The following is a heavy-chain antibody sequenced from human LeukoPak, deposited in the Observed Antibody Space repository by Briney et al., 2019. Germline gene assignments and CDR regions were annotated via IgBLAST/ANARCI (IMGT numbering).Heavy chain of an antibody. D-gene: IGHD3-22*01. J-gene: IGHJ3*02. Sequence: ASVKVSCKASGYTFTGYYMHWVRQAPGQGLEWMGWINPNSGGTNYAQKFQGRVTMTRDTSISTAYMELSRLRSDDTAVYYCARAPRWLGRLGAFDIWGQGTMVTVSS. CDR3: ARAPRWLGRLGAFDI. V-gene: IGHV1-2*02. CDR2: INPNSGGT. CDR1: GYTFTGYY.